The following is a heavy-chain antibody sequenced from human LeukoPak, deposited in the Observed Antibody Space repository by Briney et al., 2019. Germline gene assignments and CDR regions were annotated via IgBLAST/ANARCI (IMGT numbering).Heavy chain of an antibody. Sequence: SQTLSLTCAISGDSVSSNSAAWNWIRQSPSRGLEWLGRTYYRSKWYNDYAVSVKSRITINPDTSKNQFSLKLSSVTAADTAVYYCATVSPCVYYYDSSGYCLDAFDIWGQGTMVTVSS. V-gene: IGHV6-1*01. CDR3: ATVSPCVYYYDSSGYCLDAFDI. CDR2: TYYRSKWYN. CDR1: GDSVSSNSAA. D-gene: IGHD3-22*01. J-gene: IGHJ3*02.